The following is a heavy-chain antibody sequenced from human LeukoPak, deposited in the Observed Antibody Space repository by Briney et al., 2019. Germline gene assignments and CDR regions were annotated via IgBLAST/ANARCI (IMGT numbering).Heavy chain of an antibody. Sequence: GGSLRLSCAASGFTFSSHAMNWVRQAPGKGLEWVSAITGSGASLYYADSVKGRFTISRDDSKNTVYLHMSSLRAEDTALYFCAKDGSYSSTWYADSWGQGTLVTVSS. CDR2: ITGSGASL. CDR1: GFTFSSHA. J-gene: IGHJ5*01. V-gene: IGHV3-23*01. D-gene: IGHD6-13*01. CDR3: AKDGSYSSTWYADS.